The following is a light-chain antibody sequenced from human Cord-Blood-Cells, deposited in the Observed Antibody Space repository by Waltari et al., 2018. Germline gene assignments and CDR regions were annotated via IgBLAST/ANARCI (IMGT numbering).Light chain of an antibody. CDR3: QQSYSTPYS. J-gene: IGKJ2*03. V-gene: IGKV1-39*01. CDR2: AAS. CDR1: QSISSY. Sequence: DIPMTQPPSSLSASVGDRVTITCRASQSISSYLTWYQQKPEKAPKLLIYAASCLQSGATSRFIGSGSGTDFTLSISSLQPEDFATYYCQQSYSTPYSFGQGTKLEIK.